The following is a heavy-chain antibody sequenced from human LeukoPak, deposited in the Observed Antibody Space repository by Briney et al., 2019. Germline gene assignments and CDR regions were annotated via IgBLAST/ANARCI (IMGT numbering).Heavy chain of an antibody. D-gene: IGHD5-18*01. CDR1: GYSFTSYW. Sequence: GESLKISCKGSGYSFTSYWIGWVRQMPGKGLEWMGIIYPGDSDTRYSPSLQGQVTISADKSISTAYLQWSSLKASDTAMYYCARQGVYVDTAMVSDYWGQGTLVTVSS. CDR3: ARQGVYVDTAMVSDY. J-gene: IGHJ4*02. V-gene: IGHV5-51*01. CDR2: IYPGDSDT.